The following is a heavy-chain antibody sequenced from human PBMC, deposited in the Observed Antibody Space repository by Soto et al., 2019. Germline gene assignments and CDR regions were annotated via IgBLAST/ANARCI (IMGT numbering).Heavy chain of an antibody. V-gene: IGHV3-23*01. CDR2: ISGSGGST. J-gene: IGHJ4*02. D-gene: IGHD3-10*01. Sequence: GGSLRLSCAASGFTFSSYAMSWVRQAPGKGLEWVSAISGSGGSTYYADSVKGRFTISRDNSKNTRYLQMNSLRAEDTAVYYCAKASRITMVRGVNDYWGQGTLVTVSS. CDR1: GFTFSSYA. CDR3: AKASRITMVRGVNDY.